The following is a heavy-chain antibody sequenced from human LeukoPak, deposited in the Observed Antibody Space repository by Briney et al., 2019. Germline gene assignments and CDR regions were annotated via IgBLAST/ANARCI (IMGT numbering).Heavy chain of an antibody. CDR3: ARAPIGRAYAFDI. Sequence: GGSLRLSCAASGFTFSSYWMTWGREAPGKGREWVAKIKLAGSEKYHVDSVKGRLTISSDNAKSSLYLQMNSLRAEDTAVYYGARAPIGRAYAFDIWGQGTMVTVSS. D-gene: IGHD1-26*01. J-gene: IGHJ3*02. CDR1: GFTFSSYW. CDR2: IKLAGSEK. V-gene: IGHV3-7*01.